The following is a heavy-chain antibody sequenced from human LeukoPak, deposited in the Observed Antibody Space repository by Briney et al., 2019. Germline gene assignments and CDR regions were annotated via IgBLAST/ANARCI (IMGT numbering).Heavy chain of an antibody. J-gene: IGHJ3*02. D-gene: IGHD6-19*01. V-gene: IGHV4-30-2*01. CDR2: IYHSGST. CDR1: GGSISSGGYY. CDR3: ARIAIAVAGTVLAFDI. Sequence: PSETLSLTCTVSGGSISSGGYYWSWIRQPPGKGLEWIGYIYHSGSTYYNPSLKSRVTISVDRSKNQFSLKLSSVTAADTAVYYCARIAIAVAGTVLAFDIWGQGTMVTVSS.